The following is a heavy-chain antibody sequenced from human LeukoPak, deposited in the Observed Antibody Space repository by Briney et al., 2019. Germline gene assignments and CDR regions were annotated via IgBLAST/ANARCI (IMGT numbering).Heavy chain of an antibody. V-gene: IGHV3-48*04. Sequence: PGGSLRLSCAASGFTFSSYSMNWVRQAPGKGPEWVSYISSSSSTIYYADSVKGRFTISRDNAKNSLYLQMNSLRAEDTAVYYCARDGRWLVHYGMDVWGQGTTVTVSS. D-gene: IGHD6-19*01. CDR2: ISSSSSTI. CDR1: GFTFSSYS. CDR3: ARDGRWLVHYGMDV. J-gene: IGHJ6*02.